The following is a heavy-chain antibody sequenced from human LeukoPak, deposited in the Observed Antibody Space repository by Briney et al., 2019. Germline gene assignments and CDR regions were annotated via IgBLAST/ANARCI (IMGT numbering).Heavy chain of an antibody. V-gene: IGHV3-48*03. Sequence: GGSLRLSCTASGFTFGDYAMSWVRQAPGKGLEWVSYISSSGSTIDYADSVKGRFTISRDNAMNTVYLQMNSLRAEDTAVYYCARVLSGSWDWFDPWGQGTLVTVSS. CDR3: ARVLSGSWDWFDP. J-gene: IGHJ5*02. D-gene: IGHD3-22*01. CDR2: ISSSGSTI. CDR1: GFTFGDYA.